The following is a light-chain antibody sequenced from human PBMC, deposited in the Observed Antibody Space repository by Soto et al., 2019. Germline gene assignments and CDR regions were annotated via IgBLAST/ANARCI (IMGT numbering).Light chain of an antibody. CDR1: RSVSRY. CDR2: EAS. CDR3: QQRSYWLWT. J-gene: IGKJ1*01. Sequence: EIVLTQSPATLSLPPGERATLSCRASRSVSRYLAWYQQKAGQAPRLLIYEASNRATGIPARFSGSGSGTDFTLTISSLKPEDFAVYYCQQRSYWLWTFGQGTKVEIK. V-gene: IGKV3-11*01.